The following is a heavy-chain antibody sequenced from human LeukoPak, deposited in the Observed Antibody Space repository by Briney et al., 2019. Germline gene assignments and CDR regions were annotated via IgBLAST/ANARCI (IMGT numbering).Heavy chain of an antibody. CDR1: GFTFSSYS. CDR3: AKDMSGGDCPDY. J-gene: IGHJ4*02. D-gene: IGHD2-21*02. V-gene: IGHV3-21*01. Sequence: GGSLRLSCAASGFTFSSYSMNWVRQAPGKGLEWVSSIGTSSSYIYYADSLKGRFTISRDNAKNSLYLQMNSLRAEDTAVYYCAKDMSGGDCPDYWGQGTLVTVSS. CDR2: IGTSSSYI.